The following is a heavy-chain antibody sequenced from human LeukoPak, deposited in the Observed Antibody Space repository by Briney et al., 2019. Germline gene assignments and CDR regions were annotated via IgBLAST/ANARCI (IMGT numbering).Heavy chain of an antibody. D-gene: IGHD3-10*01. CDR3: ARANNYGSGSYYNY. CDR2: INWNGGST. J-gene: IGHJ4*02. CDR1: GFTFDDYG. Sequence: GGSLRLSCAASGFTFDDYGMSWVRQAPGKGLEWVSGINWNGGSTGYADSVKGRFTISRDNAKNSLYLQMNSLRAEDTALYYCARANNYGSGSYYNYWGQGTLVTVSS. V-gene: IGHV3-20*04.